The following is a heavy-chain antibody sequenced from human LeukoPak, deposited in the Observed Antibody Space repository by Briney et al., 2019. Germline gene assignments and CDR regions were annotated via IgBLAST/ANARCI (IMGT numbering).Heavy chain of an antibody. J-gene: IGHJ4*02. CDR1: GFTFSSYA. CDR3: AMPHDTEYYFDY. CDR2: ISYDGSNK. Sequence: GRSLRLSCAASGFTFSSYAMHWVRQAPGKGLEWVAVISYDGSNKYCADSVKGRFTISRDNSKNTLYLQMNSLRAEDTAVYYCAMPHDTEYYFDYWGQGTLVTVSS. V-gene: IGHV3-30*04.